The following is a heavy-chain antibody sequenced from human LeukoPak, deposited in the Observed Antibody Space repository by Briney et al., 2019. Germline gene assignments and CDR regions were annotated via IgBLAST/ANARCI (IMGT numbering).Heavy chain of an antibody. V-gene: IGHV3-23*01. CDR3: AKDPDYDFWSGSLHYFDY. D-gene: IGHD3-3*01. CDR2: ISGSGGST. Sequence: GGSLRLSCAASGFTFSSYAMSWFRQAPGKGLEWVSAISGSGGSTYYADSVKGRFTISRDNSKNTLYLQMNSLRAEDTAVYYCAKDPDYDFWSGSLHYFDYWGQGTLVTVSS. J-gene: IGHJ4*02. CDR1: GFTFSSYA.